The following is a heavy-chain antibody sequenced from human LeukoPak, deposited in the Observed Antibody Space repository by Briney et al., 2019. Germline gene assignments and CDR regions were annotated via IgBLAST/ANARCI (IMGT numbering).Heavy chain of an antibody. V-gene: IGHV3-7*03. CDR1: GFTFSSYW. Sequence: GGSLRLSCAASGFTFSSYWMSWVRQAPGKGLEWVANIKQDGSEKYYVDSVKGRFTISRDNAKNSLYLQMNSLRAEDTAVYYCAALLPWFGDNGMDVWGKGTTVTVSS. CDR3: AALLPWFGDNGMDV. CDR2: IKQDGSEK. D-gene: IGHD3-10*01. J-gene: IGHJ6*04.